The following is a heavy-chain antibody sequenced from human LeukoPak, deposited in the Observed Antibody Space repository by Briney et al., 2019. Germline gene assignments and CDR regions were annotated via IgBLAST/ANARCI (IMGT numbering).Heavy chain of an antibody. CDR1: GYTFTGYY. D-gene: IGHD5-18*01. V-gene: IGHV1-2*02. J-gene: IGHJ4*02. CDR2: INPNSGGT. Sequence: GASVNVSCKASGYTFTGYYMHWVRQAPGQGLEWMGWINPNSGGTNYAQKFQGRVTMTRDTSISTAYMELSRLRSDDTAVYYCARGDTAMVTIGAFDYWGQGTLVTVFS. CDR3: ARGDTAMVTIGAFDY.